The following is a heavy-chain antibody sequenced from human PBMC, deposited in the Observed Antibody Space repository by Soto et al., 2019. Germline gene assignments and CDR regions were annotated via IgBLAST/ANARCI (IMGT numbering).Heavy chain of an antibody. V-gene: IGHV4-30-4*01. Sequence: PSETLSLTCTVSGGSISSGDYYWSWIRQPPGKGLEWIGYIYYSGSTYYNPSLKSRVTISVDTSKNQFSLKLSSVTAADTAVYYCAREVVGATRTMYNNDYWGQG. CDR1: GGSISSGDYY. D-gene: IGHD1-26*01. CDR2: IYYSGST. J-gene: IGHJ4*02. CDR3: AREVVGATRTMYNNDY.